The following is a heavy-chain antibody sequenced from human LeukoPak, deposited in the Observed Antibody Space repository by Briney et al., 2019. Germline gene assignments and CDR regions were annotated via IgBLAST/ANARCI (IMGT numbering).Heavy chain of an antibody. CDR2: IKQDGSAK. CDR3: ARDNGWSADF. CDR1: GFTFSRHW. V-gene: IGHV3-7*03. Sequence: GGSLRLSCAASGFTFSRHWMYWVRQASGKGLEWVANIKQDGSAKPYVDSVKGRFTISRDNDKNSLFLQMNSLRAEDTAVYYCARDNGWSADFWGQGTLVTVSS. D-gene: IGHD2-15*01. J-gene: IGHJ4*02.